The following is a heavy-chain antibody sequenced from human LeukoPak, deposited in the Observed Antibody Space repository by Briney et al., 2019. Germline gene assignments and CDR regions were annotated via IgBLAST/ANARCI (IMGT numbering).Heavy chain of an antibody. CDR3: AGYGAKKPTSFDY. CDR1: GASISSGDYY. Sequence: SETLSLTCTVSGASISSGDYYWGWIRQPPGKGLEWIGYIYTSGSTNYNPSLKSRVTISVDTSKNQFSLKLSSVTAADTAVYYCAGYGAKKPTSFDYWGQGTLVTVSS. V-gene: IGHV4-4*09. J-gene: IGHJ4*02. CDR2: IYTSGST. D-gene: IGHD4-17*01.